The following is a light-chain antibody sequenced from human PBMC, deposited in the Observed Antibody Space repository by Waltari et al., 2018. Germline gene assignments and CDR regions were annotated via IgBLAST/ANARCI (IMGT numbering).Light chain of an antibody. CDR2: WAA. V-gene: IGKV4-1*01. Sequence: DIVMTQSPDSLAVSLGERATINCKSSQRVLYSSNNKNYLAWYQQKPGQPPKLLIYWAATRESGVPDRFRGSGSGTDVTLTISSLQAEDVAVYYCQQYYSTLTFGGGTKVEIK. CDR3: QQYYSTLT. J-gene: IGKJ4*01. CDR1: QRVLYSSNNKNY.